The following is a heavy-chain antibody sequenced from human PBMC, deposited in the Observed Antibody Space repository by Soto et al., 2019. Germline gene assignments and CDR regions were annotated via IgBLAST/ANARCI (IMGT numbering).Heavy chain of an antibody. CDR1: GGTLSSYV. CDR2: IIPVSAKS. Sequence: SVKVSCKPSGGTLSSYVISWVRQAPGQGLEWMGGIIPVSAKSNYAQKFQGRVTITADGSTSTAYMELSSLRSDDTAIYYCAITPGPHYFEIDGSVRGNWFDPWGQGTLVTVSS. V-gene: IGHV1-69*13. D-gene: IGHD3-22*01. J-gene: IGHJ5*02. CDR3: AITPGPHYFEIDGSVRGNWFDP.